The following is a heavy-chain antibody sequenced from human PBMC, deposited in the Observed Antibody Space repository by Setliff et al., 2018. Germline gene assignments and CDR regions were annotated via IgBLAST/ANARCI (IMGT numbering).Heavy chain of an antibody. D-gene: IGHD1-26*01. CDR3: ARDRMISGSNWFDP. CDR1: GYTFTGYY. J-gene: IGHJ5*02. Sequence: ASVKVSCKASGYTFTGYYMHWVRQAPGQGLEWMGWINPNSGGTNYAQKFQGRVTMTRDTSISTAYMELSRLRSDDTAVYYCARDRMISGSNWFDPWVPETLLVTVSS. V-gene: IGHV1-2*02. CDR2: INPNSGGT.